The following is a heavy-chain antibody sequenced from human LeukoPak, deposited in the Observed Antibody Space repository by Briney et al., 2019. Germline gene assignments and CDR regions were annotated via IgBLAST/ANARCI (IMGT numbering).Heavy chain of an antibody. Sequence: GGSLGLSCAASGFTFSGYNMNWVCQAPGKGLEGVSYISSSSSTIYYADSVKGRFTISRDNAKNSLYLQMNSLRAEDTALYYCAKDMDLLWFGELWGGFDYWGQGTLVTVSS. CDR2: ISSSSSTI. V-gene: IGHV3-48*04. D-gene: IGHD3-10*01. CDR3: AKDMDLLWFGELWGGFDY. CDR1: GFTFSGYN. J-gene: IGHJ4*02.